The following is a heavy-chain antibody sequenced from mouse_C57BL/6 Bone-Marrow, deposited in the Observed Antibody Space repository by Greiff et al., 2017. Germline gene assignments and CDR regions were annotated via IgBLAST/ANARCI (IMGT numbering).Heavy chain of an antibody. D-gene: IGHD2-5*01. V-gene: IGHV5-17*01. CDR2: ISSGSSTI. Sequence: EVHLVESGGGLVKPGGSLKLSCAASGFTFSDYGMHWVRQAPEKGLEWVAYISSGSSTIYYADTVKGRFTISRDNAKNTLFLQMTSLRSEDTAMYYCASPYYSNFWFAYWGQGTLVTVSA. J-gene: IGHJ3*01. CDR1: GFTFSDYG. CDR3: ASPYYSNFWFAY.